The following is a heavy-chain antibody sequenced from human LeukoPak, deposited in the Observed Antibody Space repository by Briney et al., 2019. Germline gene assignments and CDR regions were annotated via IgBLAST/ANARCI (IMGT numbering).Heavy chain of an antibody. J-gene: IGHJ4*02. CDR2: ISGSGGGT. V-gene: IGHV3-23*01. CDR3: AKVYSNYEYYFDY. D-gene: IGHD4-11*01. Sequence: PGGSLRLSCAASGFTFSSYAMSWVRQAPGKGLEWVSAISGSGGGTYYADSVKGRFTISRDNSKNTLYLQMNSLRAEDTAVYYCAKVYSNYEYYFDYWGQGTLVTVSS. CDR1: GFTFSSYA.